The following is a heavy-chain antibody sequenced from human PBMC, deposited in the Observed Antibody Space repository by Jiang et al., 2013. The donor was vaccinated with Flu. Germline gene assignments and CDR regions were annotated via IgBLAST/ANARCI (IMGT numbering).Heavy chain of an antibody. CDR2: IGSRSRYI. D-gene: IGHD1-1*01. V-gene: IGHV3-11*05. Sequence: VQLVESGGGLVKPGGSLRLSCAASGFTFRDYYMSWIRQAPGKGLEWISSIGSRSRYIKYADSVKGRFTISRDDAKNSLYLQVNSLRAEDTAIYYCAREWYGSIDYWGQGTLVTVSS. J-gene: IGHJ4*02. CDR3: AREWYGSIDY. CDR1: GFTFRDYY.